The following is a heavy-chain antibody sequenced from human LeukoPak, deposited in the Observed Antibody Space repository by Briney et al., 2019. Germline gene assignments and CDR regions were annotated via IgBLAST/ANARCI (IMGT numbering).Heavy chain of an antibody. Sequence: SETLSLTRAVSGYSISSGYYWGWIRQPPGKGLEWIGSIYHSGSTYYNPSLKSRVTISVDTSKNQFSLKLSSVTAADTAVYYCASLDSSGYWPYWGQGTLVTVSS. CDR1: GYSISSGYY. V-gene: IGHV4-38-2*01. CDR2: IYHSGST. CDR3: ASLDSSGYWPY. D-gene: IGHD3-22*01. J-gene: IGHJ4*02.